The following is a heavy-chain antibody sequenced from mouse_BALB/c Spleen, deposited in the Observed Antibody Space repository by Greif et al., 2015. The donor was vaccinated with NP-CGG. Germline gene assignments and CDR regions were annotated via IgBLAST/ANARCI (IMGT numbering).Heavy chain of an antibody. CDR2: SRNKANDYTT. CDR1: GFTFSDFY. Sequence: EVQVVESGGGLVQPGGSLRLSCATSGFTFSDFYMEWVRQPPGKRLEWIAASRNKANDYTTEYSASVKGRFIVSRDTSQSILYLQTNALRAEDTAIYYCARDYYGSSYWYFDVWGAGTTVTVSS. D-gene: IGHD1-1*01. J-gene: IGHJ1*01. CDR3: ARDYYGSSYWYFDV. V-gene: IGHV7-1*02.